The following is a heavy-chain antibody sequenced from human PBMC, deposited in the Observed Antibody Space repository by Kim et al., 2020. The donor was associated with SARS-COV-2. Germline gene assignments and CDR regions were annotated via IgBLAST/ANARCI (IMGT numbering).Heavy chain of an antibody. V-gene: IGHV3-13*01. CDR3: ARGSRVAAAGTMVYWFDP. D-gene: IGHD6-13*01. J-gene: IGHJ5*02. CDR2: IGTAGDT. Sequence: GGSLRLSCAASGFTFSSYDMHWVRQATGKGLEWVSAIGTAGDTYYPGSVKGRFTISRENAKNSLYLQMNSLRAGDTAVYYCARGSRVAAAGTMVYWFDPLGPGNPGHRLL. CDR1: GFTFSSYD.